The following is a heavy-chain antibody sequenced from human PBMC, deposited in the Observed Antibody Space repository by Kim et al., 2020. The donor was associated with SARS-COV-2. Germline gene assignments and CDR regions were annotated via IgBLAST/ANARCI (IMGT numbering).Heavy chain of an antibody. J-gene: IGHJ6*02. D-gene: IGHD3-10*01. V-gene: IGHV1-69*13. CDR1: GGTFSSYA. CDR2: IIPIFGTA. CDR3: ARGGVTMVRGVIPYYYGMDV. Sequence: SVKVSCKASGGTFSSYAISWVRQAPGQGLEWMGGIIPIFGTANYAQKFQGRVTITADESTSTAYMELSSLRSEDTAVYYCARGGVTMVRGVIPYYYGMDVWGQGTTGTVSS.